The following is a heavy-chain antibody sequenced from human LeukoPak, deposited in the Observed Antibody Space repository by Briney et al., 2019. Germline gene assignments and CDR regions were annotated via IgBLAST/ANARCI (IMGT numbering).Heavy chain of an antibody. CDR3: TKDGGYCSGANCFTSYFQH. Sequence: PGGSLRLSCGASGFTFADYAMHWVRQPPGKGLEWVSLINWNGDSSFYAASVKGRFTISRDNSKNSLYLQMNGLRAEDTALYFCTKDGGYCSGANCFTSYFQHWGQGTLVTVSS. D-gene: IGHD2-2*02. CDR1: GFTFADYA. J-gene: IGHJ1*01. V-gene: IGHV3-43D*04. CDR2: INWNGDSS.